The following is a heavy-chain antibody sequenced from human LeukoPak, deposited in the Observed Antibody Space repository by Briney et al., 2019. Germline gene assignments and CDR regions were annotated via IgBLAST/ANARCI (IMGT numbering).Heavy chain of an antibody. D-gene: IGHD6-6*01. CDR1: GGSISSSSYY. CDR2: IYYSGST. V-gene: IGHV4-39*01. Sequence: PSETLSLTCTVSGGSISSSSYYWGWIRQPPGKGLEWIGSIYYSGSTYYNPSLKSRVTISADTSKTQFSLKLSSVTAADTAVYYCAVIAARRGDYWGQGTLVTVSS. J-gene: IGHJ4*02. CDR3: AVIAARRGDY.